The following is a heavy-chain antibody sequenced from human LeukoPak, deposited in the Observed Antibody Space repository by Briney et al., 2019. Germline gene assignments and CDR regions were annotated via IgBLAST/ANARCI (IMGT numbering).Heavy chain of an antibody. CDR1: GFTFSSYW. CDR2: IRSKANSYAT. V-gene: IGHV3-73*01. J-gene: IGHJ6*03. CDR3: TSRGSCSSTSCPDLYYYYYMAV. Sequence: PGGSLRLSCAASGFTFSSYWMSWVRQASGKGLEWVGRIRSKANSYATAYAASVKGRFTISRDDSKNTAYLQMNSLKTEDTAVYYCTSRGSCSSTSCPDLYYYYYMAVWGKGTTVTVSS. D-gene: IGHD2-2*01.